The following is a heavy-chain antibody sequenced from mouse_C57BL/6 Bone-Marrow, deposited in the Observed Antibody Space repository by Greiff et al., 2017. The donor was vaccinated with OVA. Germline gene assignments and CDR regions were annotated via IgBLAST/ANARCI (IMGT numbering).Heavy chain of an antibody. CDR2: ISSGGSYT. CDR1: EYEFPSHD. Sequence: EVKLVESGGGLVQPGESLKLSCESNEYEFPSHDMSWVRKTPEKRLEWVATISSGGSYTYYPDSVKGRFTISRDNAKNTLYLQMSSLKSEDTAMYYCARKADYDGGAWFAYWGQGTLVTVSA. J-gene: IGHJ3*01. V-gene: IGHV5-2*03. D-gene: IGHD2-4*01. CDR3: ARKADYDGGAWFAY.